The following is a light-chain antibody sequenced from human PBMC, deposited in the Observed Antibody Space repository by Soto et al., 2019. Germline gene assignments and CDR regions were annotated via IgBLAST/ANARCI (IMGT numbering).Light chain of an antibody. V-gene: IGLV2-23*01. CDR3: CSYAGSSTLL. CDR1: SSDVGGYNL. J-gene: IGLJ2*01. Sequence: QSALTQPASVSGSPGQSITISCTGTSSDVGGYNLVSWYQQHPGKTPKLMIYEGSKRSSGVSNRFSGSKSGNTASLTISGLQAEDEADYYCCSYAGSSTLLFGGGTKLTVL. CDR2: EGS.